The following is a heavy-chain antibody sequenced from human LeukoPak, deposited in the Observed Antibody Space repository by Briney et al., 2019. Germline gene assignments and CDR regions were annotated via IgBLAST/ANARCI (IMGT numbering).Heavy chain of an antibody. V-gene: IGHV3-20*04. CDR3: ATGWQQLLH. CDR1: GFTFDDYG. Sequence: GGSLRLSCAASGFTFDDYGMSWVRQAPGKGLEWVSGINWNGGSTGYADSVKGRFTISRDNSKNTLFLQMNSLTAEDTAVYYCATGWQQLLHCGQGTLVTVSS. CDR2: INWNGGST. D-gene: IGHD6-13*01. J-gene: IGHJ4*02.